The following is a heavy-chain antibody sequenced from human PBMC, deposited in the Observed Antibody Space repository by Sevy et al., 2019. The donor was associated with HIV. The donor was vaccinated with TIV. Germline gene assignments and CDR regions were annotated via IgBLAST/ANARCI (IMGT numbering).Heavy chain of an antibody. CDR1: GFTFSSYA. Sequence: GGSLRLSCAATGFTFSSYAMSWVHQAPGKGLEWVSAISGSGNTYYADSVKGRFTISRDNPKNTLFLQMNSLRAEDTAVYYCAKDRSHIIMIRGVVIFDYWGQGTLVTVSS. CDR3: AKDRSHIIMIRGVVIFDY. CDR2: ISGSGNT. J-gene: IGHJ4*02. V-gene: IGHV3-23*01. D-gene: IGHD3-10*01.